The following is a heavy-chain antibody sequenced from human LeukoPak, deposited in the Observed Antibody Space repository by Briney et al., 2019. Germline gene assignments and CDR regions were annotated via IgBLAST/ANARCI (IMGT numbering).Heavy chain of an antibody. CDR2: IYYSGST. CDR3: ARGAASATGDWFDP. Sequence: SETLSLTCIVSGGSISSYYWSWIRQPPGKGLEWIGYIYYSGSTNYNPSLKSRVTISVDTSKNQFSLRLSSVTAADTAVYYCARGAASATGDWFDPWGQGTLVTVSS. D-gene: IGHD6-13*01. CDR1: GGSISSYY. V-gene: IGHV4-59*01. J-gene: IGHJ5*02.